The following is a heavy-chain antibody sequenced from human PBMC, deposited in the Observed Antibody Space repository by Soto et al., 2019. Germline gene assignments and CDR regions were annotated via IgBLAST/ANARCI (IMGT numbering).Heavy chain of an antibody. J-gene: IGHJ3*02. V-gene: IGHV3-23*01. CDR1: GFTFSSYA. D-gene: IGHD7-27*01. CDR2: ISGSGGST. Sequence: EVQLLESGGGLVQPGGSLRLSCAASGFTFSSYAMSWVRQAPGKGLEWVSAISGSGGSTYYADSVKGRFTISRDNSKNTLYLQMNSLNAEDTAVYYCATDLGRSTPAFDIWGQGTMVTVSS. CDR3: ATDLGRSTPAFDI.